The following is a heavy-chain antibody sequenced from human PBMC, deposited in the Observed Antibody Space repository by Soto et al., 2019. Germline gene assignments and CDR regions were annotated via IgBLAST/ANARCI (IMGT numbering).Heavy chain of an antibody. CDR2: IRSTGTIK. CDR1: GFTFSDYY. J-gene: IGHJ4*02. Sequence: GGSLRLSWAASGFTFSDYYVSWIRQAPGKGLEWVSYIRSTGTIKYYADSVKGRFTISRDNAKNSLYLQMDSLGAEDTAVYYCARDRLATNYYFDYWGQGTLVTVSS. D-gene: IGHD3-16*01. CDR3: ARDRLATNYYFDY. V-gene: IGHV3-11*01.